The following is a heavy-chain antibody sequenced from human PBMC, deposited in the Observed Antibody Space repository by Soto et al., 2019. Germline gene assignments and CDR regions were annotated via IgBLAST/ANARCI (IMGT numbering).Heavy chain of an antibody. CDR2: IRSKANSYAT. J-gene: IGHJ6*02. V-gene: IGHV3-73*01. CDR1: GFTFSGSA. CDR3: TSSSGYDSWGNYYYGMDV. D-gene: IGHD5-12*01. Sequence: GGSLRLSCAASGFTFSGSAMHWVRQASGKGLEWVGRIRSKANSYATAYAASVKGRFTISRDDSKNTAYLQMNSLKTEDTAVYYCTSSSGYDSWGNYYYGMDVWGQGTTVTVSS.